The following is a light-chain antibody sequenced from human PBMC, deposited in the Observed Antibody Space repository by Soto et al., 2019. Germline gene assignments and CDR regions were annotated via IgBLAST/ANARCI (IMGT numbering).Light chain of an antibody. CDR3: QQDNSWWT. J-gene: IGKJ1*01. CDR1: QSINSW. CDR2: DAS. V-gene: IGKV1-5*01. Sequence: DILMTQSPSTLSAFVGDRVTITCRASQSINSWLAWYQQKPGKAPKLLIYDASSLESWVPSRFSGSGSGTEFTLTISSLQPDDFATYYCQQDNSWWTFGQGTKVEIK.